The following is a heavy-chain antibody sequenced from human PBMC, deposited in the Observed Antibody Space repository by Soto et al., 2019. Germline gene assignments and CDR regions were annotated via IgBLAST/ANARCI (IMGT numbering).Heavy chain of an antibody. CDR3: TRADPTVTPSVFDP. D-gene: IGHD4-17*01. CDR2: ISDDGSTK. V-gene: IGHV3-30-3*01. Sequence: QVQLVESGGGVVQPGRSLRLSCAASGFIFSSYAMHWVRQAPGKGLEWVAVISDDGSTKYYADSVKGRFTISRDNSKNTLYLQMNSLSADDTAVYYCTRADPTVTPSVFDPWGQGTLVTVSS. CDR1: GFIFSSYA. J-gene: IGHJ5*02.